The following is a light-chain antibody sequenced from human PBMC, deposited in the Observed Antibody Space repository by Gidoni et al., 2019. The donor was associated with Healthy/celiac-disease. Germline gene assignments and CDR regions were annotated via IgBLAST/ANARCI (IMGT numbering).Light chain of an antibody. CDR2: DAS. CDR1: QSVSSY. V-gene: IGKV3-11*01. CDR3: QQRSNWPGIT. J-gene: IGKJ3*01. Sequence: EIVLPQSPATLSFPPGERATPSCRASQSVSSYLAWYQQKPGQAPRLLIYDASNRATGIPARFSGSGSGTDFTLTISSLEPEDFAVYYCQQRSNWPGITFGPGTKVDIK.